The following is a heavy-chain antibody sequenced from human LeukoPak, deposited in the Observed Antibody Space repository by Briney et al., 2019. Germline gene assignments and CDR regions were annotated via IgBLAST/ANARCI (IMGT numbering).Heavy chain of an antibody. J-gene: IGHJ4*02. D-gene: IGHD3-10*01. V-gene: IGHV1-46*01. Sequence: GASVKVSCKASGYTFTSNYIHWVRQAPGQGLEWMGMIYPRDGSTSYAQKFQGRVTMTRDTSTSTVYMELSSLRSEDTAVYYCAVALFRFGEFQFDYWGQGTLVTVSS. CDR2: IYPRDGST. CDR3: AVALFRFGEFQFDY. CDR1: GYTFTSNY.